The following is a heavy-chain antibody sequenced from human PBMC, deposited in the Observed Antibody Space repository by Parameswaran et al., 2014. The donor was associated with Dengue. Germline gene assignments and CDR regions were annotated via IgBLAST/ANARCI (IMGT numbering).Heavy chain of an antibody. V-gene: IGHV1-18*01. CDR3: ARGLGYCSGDTCAEGNYFYYYMDV. CDR1: ISS. D-gene: IGHD2-15*01. Sequence: ISSARLVRQAPGQGLEWMGWINAFNEYINSAQKFQGRVTMTTDTSTSTAYMELRSLRSDDTAVYYCARGLGYCSGDTCAEGNYFYYYMDVWGKGTTVTVSS. J-gene: IGHJ6*03. CDR2: INAFNEYI.